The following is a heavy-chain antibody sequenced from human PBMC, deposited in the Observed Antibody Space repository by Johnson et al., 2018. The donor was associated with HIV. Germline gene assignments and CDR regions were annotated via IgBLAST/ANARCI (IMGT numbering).Heavy chain of an antibody. CDR3: ARELRGGHTDAFDI. CDR2: ISSRSGITI. D-gene: IGHD5-18*01. CDR1: GFTFSDYY. J-gene: IGHJ3*02. Sequence: QVQLVEFGGGEVQPGRSLRLSCATSGFTFSDYYMTWIRQAPGKGLEWVSYISSRSGITIYYADSVRGRFTISRDNAKNSLYLQMNSLRAEDTAVYYCARELRGGHTDAFDIWGQGTMVTVSS. V-gene: IGHV3-11*04.